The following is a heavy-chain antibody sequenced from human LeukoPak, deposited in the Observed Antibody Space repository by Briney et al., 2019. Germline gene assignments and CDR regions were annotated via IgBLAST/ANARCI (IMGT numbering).Heavy chain of an antibody. CDR1: GYTFTSYG. CDR3: SRDGGLY. D-gene: IGHD3-16*01. J-gene: IGHJ4*02. CDR2: ISTYNGNT. Sequence: APVKVSCKASGYTFTSYGISWMRQAPGQGLEWVGWISTYNGNTDYPQKLQGRVTLTTDTSTSTAYMELRSLRSDDTAVYYCSRDGGLYWGQGTLVTVSS. V-gene: IGHV1-18*01.